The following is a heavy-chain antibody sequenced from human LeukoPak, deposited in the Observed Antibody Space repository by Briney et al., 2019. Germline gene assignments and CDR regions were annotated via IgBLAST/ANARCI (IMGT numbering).Heavy chain of an antibody. Sequence: GGSLRLSCVDSGFTFSTYWMIWVRQAPGKGLEWVANIKYDGSEKYYADSVKGRFTISRDNAKNSMYLQMNSLRAEDTAVYYCVSLRGSIAVAGELDYWGQGTLVTVSS. D-gene: IGHD6-19*01. CDR1: GFTFSTYW. J-gene: IGHJ4*02. CDR2: IKYDGSEK. CDR3: VSLRGSIAVAGELDY. V-gene: IGHV3-7*03.